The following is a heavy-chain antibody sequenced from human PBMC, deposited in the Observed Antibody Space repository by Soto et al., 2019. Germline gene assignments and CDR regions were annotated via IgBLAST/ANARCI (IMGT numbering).Heavy chain of an antibody. CDR2: ISGSGGST. V-gene: IGHV3-23*01. D-gene: IGHD3-9*01. CDR3: AKSEILTGYHPDDYGMDV. Sequence: EVQLLESGGGLVQPGGSLRLSCAASGFTFSSYAMSWVRQAQGKGLELVSAISGSGGSTYYADSVKGRFTISRDNSQNTLYLQMNSLRAEDTAVYYCAKSEILTGYHPDDYGMDVWGQGTTVTVSS. CDR1: GFTFSSYA. J-gene: IGHJ6*02.